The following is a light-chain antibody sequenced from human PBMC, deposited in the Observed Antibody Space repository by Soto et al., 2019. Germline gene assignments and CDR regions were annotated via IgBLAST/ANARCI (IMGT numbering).Light chain of an antibody. V-gene: IGLV3-21*04. CDR2: YDR. CDR1: NIGSRS. CDR3: QVWDSGSGHRV. Sequence: SYELTQPPSVSVAPGRTARITCWGNNIGSRSVHWYQQMPGQAPLLVIYYDRDRPSGIPERFSGSNSGNTATLTTNRVEAGDEASYYCQVWDSGSGHRVFGGGTKVTVL. J-gene: IGLJ2*01.